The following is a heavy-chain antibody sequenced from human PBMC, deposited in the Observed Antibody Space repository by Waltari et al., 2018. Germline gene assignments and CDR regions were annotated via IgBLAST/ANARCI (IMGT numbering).Heavy chain of an antibody. CDR2: IYYSGST. Sequence: QVQLQESGPGLVKPSETLSLTCTVSGGSISSYYWTWIRQHPGQGLEWIGYIYYSGSTNYNPSLKSRVTISVDTSKNQFSLKLSSVTAADTAVYYCARAYSSSLYYYYYYGMDVWGQGTTVTVSS. J-gene: IGHJ6*02. D-gene: IGHD6-6*01. CDR1: GGSISSYY. V-gene: IGHV4-59*01. CDR3: ARAYSSSLYYYYYYGMDV.